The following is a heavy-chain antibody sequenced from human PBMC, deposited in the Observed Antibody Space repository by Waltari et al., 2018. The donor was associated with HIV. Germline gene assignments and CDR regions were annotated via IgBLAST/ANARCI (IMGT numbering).Heavy chain of an antibody. D-gene: IGHD6-13*01. CDR2: ISYDGSNK. CDR3: ASALRIVAANDY. V-gene: IGHV3-30*01. J-gene: IGHJ4*02. CDR1: GFTFSSYA. Sequence: QVQLVESGVGGAQSGRSLRLPWSAPGFTFSSYAMHWARQAPGKGLEWVAVISYDGSNKYYADSVKGRFTISRDNSKNTLYLQMNSLRAEDTAVYFCASALRIVAANDYWGQGTLVTVSS.